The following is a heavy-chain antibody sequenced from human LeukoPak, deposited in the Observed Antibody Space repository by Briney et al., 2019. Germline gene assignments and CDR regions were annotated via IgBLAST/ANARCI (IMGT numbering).Heavy chain of an antibody. Sequence: PGGSLKLSCSASGFNFNYFAMSWVRQAPGKRLEWVSTIGDSGSGGSYADSVRGRFTISRDNSKNMVYLQMHSLRVADSAVYYCSRIKYGGNSGYHFDYWGQGTLVTVSS. D-gene: IGHD4-23*01. V-gene: IGHV3-23*01. CDR2: IGDSGSGG. J-gene: IGHJ4*02. CDR1: GFNFNYFA. CDR3: SRIKYGGNSGYHFDY.